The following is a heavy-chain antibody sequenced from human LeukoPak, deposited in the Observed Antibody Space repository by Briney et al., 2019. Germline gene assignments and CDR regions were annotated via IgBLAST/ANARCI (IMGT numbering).Heavy chain of an antibody. J-gene: IGHJ4*02. D-gene: IGHD6-19*01. Sequence: GESLKISCKGSGYSFTSYWIAWVRQMPGKGLEWMGIIYPDDSDTRYSPSFQGQVTITADKSISTTYLQWSSLKASDNAMYYCARQRRSSGWPNDYWGQGTLVTVSS. CDR3: ARQRRSSGWPNDY. CDR1: GYSFTSYW. V-gene: IGHV5-51*01. CDR2: IYPDDSDT.